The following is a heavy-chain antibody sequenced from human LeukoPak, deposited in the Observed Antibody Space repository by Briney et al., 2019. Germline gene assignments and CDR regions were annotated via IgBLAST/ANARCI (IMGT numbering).Heavy chain of an antibody. CDR2: IYPGDSDT. CDR1: GYSFSNYW. J-gene: IGHJ4*02. D-gene: IGHD4-17*01. Sequence: GESLKISGKGSGYSFSNYWIGWVRQMPGKGLEWMGIIYPGDSDTRYSPSFQGQVTISVDESINTAYLQWSSLEASDTAMYYCARQYGRPFDYWGQGTLVTVSS. V-gene: IGHV5-51*01. CDR3: ARQYGRPFDY.